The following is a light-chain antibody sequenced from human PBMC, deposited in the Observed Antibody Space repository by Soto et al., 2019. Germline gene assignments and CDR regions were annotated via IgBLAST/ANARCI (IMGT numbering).Light chain of an antibody. CDR1: SSDVWACNS. Sequence: QSSLAQPASVSGSPVQSITISCTGTSSDVWACNSLSWYQQHPHRAPQVIIYKGTHRPSGFCNRFYGSTSVNEASLTISALPTADAADYLCRSSAPEXTYVGGTGTKVXV. J-gene: IGLJ1*01. V-gene: IGLV2-23*01. CDR2: KGT. CDR3: RSSAPEXTYV.